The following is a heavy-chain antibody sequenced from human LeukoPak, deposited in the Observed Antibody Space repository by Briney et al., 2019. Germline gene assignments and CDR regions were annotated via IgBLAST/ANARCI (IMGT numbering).Heavy chain of an antibody. J-gene: IGHJ4*02. CDR3: ARQPGITY. D-gene: IGHD1-14*01. CDR2: IDPSDSYT. CDR1: GYSFTSYW. V-gene: IGHV5-10-1*01. Sequence: PGESLKISCKVSGYSFTSYWLSWVRQMPGKGLEWMGRIDPSDSYTNYSPSFQGHVTISADRSISTAYLQWSSLKASDTALYYCARQPGITYRGQGSLVTVSS.